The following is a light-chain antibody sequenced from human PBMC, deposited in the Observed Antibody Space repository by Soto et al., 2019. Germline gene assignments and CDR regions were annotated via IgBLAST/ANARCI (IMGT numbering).Light chain of an antibody. V-gene: IGKV3-20*01. Sequence: EIVLTQSPGTLSLSPGERATVSCRASQSLSGSNYLAWYQQKPGQAPRLLIYGASSRATGIPDRFSGSGSGTDFTLTISRLEPEDFAVYYCQQYGSSPATFGQGTRLEIK. CDR1: QSLSGSNY. CDR3: QQYGSSPAT. CDR2: GAS. J-gene: IGKJ5*01.